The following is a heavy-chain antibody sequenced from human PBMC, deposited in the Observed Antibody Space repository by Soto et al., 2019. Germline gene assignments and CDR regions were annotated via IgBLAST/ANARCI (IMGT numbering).Heavy chain of an antibody. CDR3: AREGYSSSWGYYYYGMDV. CDR2: IYTSGST. J-gene: IGHJ6*02. V-gene: IGHV4-4*07. CDR1: GGSISSYY. Sequence: PSETLSLTCTVSGGSISSYYWSWIRQPAGKGLEWIGRIYTSGSTNYNPSLKSRVTMSVDTSKNQFSLKLSSVTAADTAVYYCAREGYSSSWGYYYYGMDVWGQGTTVTVSS. D-gene: IGHD6-13*01.